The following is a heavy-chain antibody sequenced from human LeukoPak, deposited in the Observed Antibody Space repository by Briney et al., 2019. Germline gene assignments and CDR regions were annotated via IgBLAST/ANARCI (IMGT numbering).Heavy chain of an antibody. V-gene: IGHV3-21*01. CDR2: ISRSNIYK. CDR3: ARDSRRWELNNWFDP. Sequence: GGSLRLSCAASGFTFSSYTMNWVRLAPGKGLEWVSSISRSNIYKYYADSVKGRFTISRDNAKNSLYLQMNSLRAEDAAVYYCARDSRRWELNNWFDPWGQGTLVTVPS. J-gene: IGHJ5*02. CDR1: GFTFSSYT. D-gene: IGHD1-26*01.